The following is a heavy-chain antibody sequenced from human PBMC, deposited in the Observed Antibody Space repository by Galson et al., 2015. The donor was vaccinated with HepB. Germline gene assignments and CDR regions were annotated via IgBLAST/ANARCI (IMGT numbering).Heavy chain of an antibody. CDR1: GFTFSTYG. CDR3: ARRGTSSGYYYADY. D-gene: IGHD3-22*01. CDR2: IWFDGSNE. J-gene: IGHJ4*02. V-gene: IGHV3-33*01. Sequence: SLRLSCAASGFTFSTYGMYWVRQAPGKGLEWVSIIWFDGSNEDYADSVKGRFTISRDDAKNTLYLEINSVRAEDTAVYYCARRGTSSGYYYADYWGQGTLVTVS.